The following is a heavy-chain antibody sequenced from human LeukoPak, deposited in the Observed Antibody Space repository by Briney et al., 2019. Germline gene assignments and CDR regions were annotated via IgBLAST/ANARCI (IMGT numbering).Heavy chain of an antibody. Sequence: GSLRLSCVASGFTFNTYNMNWVRQAPGKGLEWIGEINHSGSTNYNPSLKSRVTISVDTSKNQFSLKLSSVTAADTAVYYCARAWSSSSLWARYYYYYMDVWGKGTTVTVSS. CDR1: GFTFNTYN. D-gene: IGHD6-6*01. J-gene: IGHJ6*03. V-gene: IGHV4-34*01. CDR2: INHSGST. CDR3: ARAWSSSSLWARYYYYYMDV.